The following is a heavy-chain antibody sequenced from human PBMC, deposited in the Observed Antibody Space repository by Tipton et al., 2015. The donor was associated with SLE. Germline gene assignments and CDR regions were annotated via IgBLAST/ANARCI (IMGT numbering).Heavy chain of an antibody. CDR1: GGSFSGYY. CDR2: HSGST. Sequence: TLSLTCAVYGGSFSGYYWSWIRQPPGKGLEWIGHSGSTNYNPSLKSRVTISVDTSKNQFSLKLSSVTAADTAVYYCARAKVAANDAGIDYWGQGTLVTVSS. J-gene: IGHJ4*02. CDR3: ARAKVAANDAGIDY. V-gene: IGHV4-34*01. D-gene: IGHD2-15*01.